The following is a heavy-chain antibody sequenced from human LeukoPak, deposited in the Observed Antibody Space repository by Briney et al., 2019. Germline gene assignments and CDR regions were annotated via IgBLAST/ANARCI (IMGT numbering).Heavy chain of an antibody. CDR1: GFTFDDYA. CDR2: ISSSGSTI. Sequence: PGGSLRLSCAASGFTFDDYAMPWVRHAPGKGLEWVSYISSSGSTIYYADSVKGRFTISRDNAKNSLYLQMNSLRAEDTAVYYCASLPSGDAFDIWGQGTMVTVSS. D-gene: IGHD5-12*01. CDR3: ASLPSGDAFDI. J-gene: IGHJ3*02. V-gene: IGHV3-11*01.